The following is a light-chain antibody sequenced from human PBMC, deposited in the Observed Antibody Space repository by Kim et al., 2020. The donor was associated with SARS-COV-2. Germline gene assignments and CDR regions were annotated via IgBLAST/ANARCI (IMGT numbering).Light chain of an antibody. Sequence: IQLTQSPSSLSASIGDRISITCRASQDISDSLAWYQQRPGKPPKLLIYYASSLQSGVPSRFRGSGSGRDFTLTITSLQTEDFANYYCQHFNDYPLSFGGGTKLEI. V-gene: IGKV1D-13*01. CDR2: YAS. CDR3: QHFNDYPLS. J-gene: IGKJ4*01. CDR1: QDISDS.